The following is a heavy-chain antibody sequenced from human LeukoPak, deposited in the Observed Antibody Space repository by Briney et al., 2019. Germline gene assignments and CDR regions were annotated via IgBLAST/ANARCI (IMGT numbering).Heavy chain of an antibody. CDR2: ISGSGGST. CDR3: AKLRYFDWLLGGYFDY. Sequence: QPGGSLRLSCAASGFTFSIYAMHWVRQAPGKGLEWVSAISGSGGSTYYADSVKGRFTISRDNSKNTLYLQMNSLRAEDTAVYYCAKLRYFDWLLGGYFDYWGQGTLVTVSS. CDR1: GFTFSIYA. D-gene: IGHD3-9*01. J-gene: IGHJ4*02. V-gene: IGHV3-23*01.